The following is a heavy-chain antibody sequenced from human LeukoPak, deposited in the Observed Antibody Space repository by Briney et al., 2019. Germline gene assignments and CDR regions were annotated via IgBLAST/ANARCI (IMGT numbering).Heavy chain of an antibody. D-gene: IGHD1-26*01. CDR3: ARDSGSERGLFGY. Sequence: SETLSLTCAVYGGSFSGYYWSWIRQPPGKGLEWIGEINHSGSTNYNPSLKSRVTISVDTSKNQFSLKLSPVTAADTAVYYCARDSGSERGLFGYWGQGTLVTVSS. CDR1: GGSFSGYY. V-gene: IGHV4-34*01. CDR2: INHSGST. J-gene: IGHJ4*02.